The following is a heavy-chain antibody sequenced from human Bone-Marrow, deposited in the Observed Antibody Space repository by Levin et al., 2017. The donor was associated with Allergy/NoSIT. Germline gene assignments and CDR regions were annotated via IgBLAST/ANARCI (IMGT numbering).Heavy chain of an antibody. V-gene: IGHV3-72*01. Sequence: QAGGSLRLSCVASGFTFSDHYMDWVRQAPGKGLEWVGRSRKRGKSYTTEYAASVKGRFTVSRDDSMSSLYLQMRSLKDEDTALYFCARVGPAGVDSFDFWGQGTMVIVSP. D-gene: IGHD3-10*01. J-gene: IGHJ3*01. CDR3: ARVGPAGVDSFDF. CDR2: SRKRGKSYTT. CDR1: GFTFSDHY.